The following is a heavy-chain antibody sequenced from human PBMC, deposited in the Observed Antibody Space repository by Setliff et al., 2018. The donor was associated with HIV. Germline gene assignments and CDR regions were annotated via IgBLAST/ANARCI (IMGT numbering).Heavy chain of an antibody. CDR2: ISASGTTT. D-gene: IGHD3-9*01. Sequence: GGSLRLSCAASGFSVSSNYMSWVRQAPGKGLEWVSGISASGTTTEYADSVKGRLTISRDNSKNTLYLQMNSLRTDDTAIYYCAKDKYYDILTGYFTDWGQGTLVTVSS. V-gene: IGHV3-23*01. J-gene: IGHJ4*02. CDR1: GFSVSSNY. CDR3: AKDKYYDILTGYFTD.